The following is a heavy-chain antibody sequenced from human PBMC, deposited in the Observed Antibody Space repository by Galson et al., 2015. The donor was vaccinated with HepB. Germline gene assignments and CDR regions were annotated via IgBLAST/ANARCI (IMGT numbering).Heavy chain of an antibody. D-gene: IGHD1-14*01. CDR3: ARRLSDTSAPEAFDI. V-gene: IGHV1-69*13. J-gene: IGHJ3*02. CDR2: ILPIFGAA. CDR1: GGTFSTYP. Sequence: SVKVSCKASGGTFSTYPLNWVRQAPGQGLEWLGAILPIFGAASYAHRFRGRVTITADESTTTSYLDLRSLTSDDTAVYYCARRLSDTSAPEAFDIWGQGTLVAVSS.